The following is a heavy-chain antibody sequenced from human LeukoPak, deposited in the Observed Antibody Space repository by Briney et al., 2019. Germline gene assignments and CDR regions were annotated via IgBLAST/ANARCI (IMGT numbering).Heavy chain of an antibody. CDR1: GFTFSSYA. CDR2: ISSSSSSTI. V-gene: IGHV3-48*01. J-gene: IGHJ4*02. D-gene: IGHD6-19*01. CDR3: LGGTGWIFDY. Sequence: GGSLRLSCAASGFTFSSYALNWVRQAPGKGLEWISYISSSSSSTIYYTDSVKGRFTISRDNAKNSLYLQMNSPRAEDTAVYYCLGGTGWIFDYWGQGTLVTVSS.